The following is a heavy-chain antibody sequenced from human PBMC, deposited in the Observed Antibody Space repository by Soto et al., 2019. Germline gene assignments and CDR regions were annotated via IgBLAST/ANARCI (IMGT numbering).Heavy chain of an antibody. CDR1: GFSFSSYS. V-gene: IGHV3-21*01. CDR2: ISTGSSYI. D-gene: IGHD6-6*01. J-gene: IGHJ4*02. Sequence: PGVSLRLSCAASGFSFSSYSMNWLRQTPGKGLEWVSSISTGSSYIYYAYSVKGRFTISRDNAKNSLFLQMNSLKAEDTAVYYCARDRGGVAARLPLYWGQGTLV. CDR3: ARDRGGVAARLPLY.